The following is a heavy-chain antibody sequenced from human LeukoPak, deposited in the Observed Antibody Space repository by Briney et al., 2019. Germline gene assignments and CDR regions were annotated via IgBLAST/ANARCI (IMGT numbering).Heavy chain of an antibody. V-gene: IGHV3-48*04. CDR3: ARPTWGYSYGPPRYMDV. J-gene: IGHJ6*03. D-gene: IGHD5-18*01. CDR1: GFAFSSYA. Sequence: GGSLRLSCEASGFAFSSYAMSWVRQAPGKGLEWVSYISSSGSTIYYADSVKGRFTISRDNAKNSLYLQMNSLRAEDTAVYYCARPTWGYSYGPPRYMDVWGKGTTVTVSS. CDR2: ISSSGSTI.